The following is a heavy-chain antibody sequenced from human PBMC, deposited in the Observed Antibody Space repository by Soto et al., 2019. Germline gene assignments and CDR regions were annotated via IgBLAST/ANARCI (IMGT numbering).Heavy chain of an antibody. D-gene: IGHD6-13*01. J-gene: IGHJ6*02. CDR2: IIPIFGTA. Sequence: QVQLVQSGAEVKKPGSSVKVSCKASGGTFSSYAISWVRQAPGQGLEWMGGIIPIFGTANYAQKFQGRVTITADESTSTAYMELSSLRSEDTAVYYCAEGVEQQPSTHWNYYYGMDVWGQGTTVTVSS. CDR1: GGTFSSYA. CDR3: AEGVEQQPSTHWNYYYGMDV. V-gene: IGHV1-69*01.